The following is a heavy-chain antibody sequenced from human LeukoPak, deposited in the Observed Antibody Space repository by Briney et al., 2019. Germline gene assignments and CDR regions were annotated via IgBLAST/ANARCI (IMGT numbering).Heavy chain of an antibody. CDR2: ISYDGSNK. Sequence: PGGSLRLSCAASGFSFNTYAMHWVRRAPGKGLEWVAVISYDGSNKYYADSVRGRFAISRDNSRNTLYLQVNSLRAEDTAAYFCARGVLTGGTYFAYWGLGTLVTVSS. D-gene: IGHD4/OR15-4a*01. V-gene: IGHV3-30*09. CDR3: ARGVLTGGTYFAY. CDR1: GFSFNTYA. J-gene: IGHJ4*02.